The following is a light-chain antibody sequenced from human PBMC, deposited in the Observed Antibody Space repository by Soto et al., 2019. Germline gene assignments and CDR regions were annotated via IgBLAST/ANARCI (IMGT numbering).Light chain of an antibody. CDR3: QQYNSYWT. V-gene: IGKV1-5*01. Sequence: DIQITPSPSTPSSSLGEKITITCRASQSISSWLAWYQRKPGKAPKLLIYDASSLESGVPSRFSGSGSGTEFTLTISSLQPDDFATYYCQQYNSYWTFGQGTKVDIK. CDR1: QSISSW. CDR2: DAS. J-gene: IGKJ1*01.